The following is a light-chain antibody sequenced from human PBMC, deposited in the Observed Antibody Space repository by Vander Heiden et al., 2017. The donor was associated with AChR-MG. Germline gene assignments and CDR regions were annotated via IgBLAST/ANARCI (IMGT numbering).Light chain of an antibody. V-gene: IGLV2-8*01. CDR1: SSDVGGYNY. CDR2: EVT. Sequence: QSALPQPPSASGSPGQSVTISCTGTSSDVGGYNYVSGYQQHPGRAPKLVIYEVTKRPSGVPDRFSGSKSGNTASLTVSGLQAEDEAEYYCSSYAGSNNVLFGGGTKLTVL. CDR3: SSYAGSNNVL. J-gene: IGLJ2*01.